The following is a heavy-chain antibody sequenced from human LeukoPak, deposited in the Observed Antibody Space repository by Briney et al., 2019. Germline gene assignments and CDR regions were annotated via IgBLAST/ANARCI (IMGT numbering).Heavy chain of an antibody. CDR1: GGSFSGYY. D-gene: IGHD6-6*01. Sequence: SETLSLTCAVYGGSFSGYYWSWIRQPPGKGLEWIGEIKHSGSTNYNPSLKSRVTISVDTSKNQFSLKLSSVTAADTAVYYCATDVIAARIFDPWGQGTLVTVSS. J-gene: IGHJ5*02. CDR3: ATDVIAARIFDP. V-gene: IGHV4-34*01. CDR2: IKHSGST.